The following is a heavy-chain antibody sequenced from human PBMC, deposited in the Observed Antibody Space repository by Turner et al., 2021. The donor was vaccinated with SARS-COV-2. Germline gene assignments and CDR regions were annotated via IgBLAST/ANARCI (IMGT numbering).Heavy chain of an antibody. CDR2: ISTYNGNT. V-gene: IGHV1-18*01. J-gene: IGHJ4*02. Sequence: QVQLVQSGAEVKKPWAAVKVSCKASGYTFTSYGISWVRQAPGQGLEWMGWISTYNGNTNNAQKLQGRVTMTTDTTTSTAYMELRSLRSDDTAVYYCARGLRAGWDHDYWGQGTLVTVSS. CDR3: ARGLRAGWDHDY. D-gene: IGHD2-21*02. CDR1: GYTFTSYG.